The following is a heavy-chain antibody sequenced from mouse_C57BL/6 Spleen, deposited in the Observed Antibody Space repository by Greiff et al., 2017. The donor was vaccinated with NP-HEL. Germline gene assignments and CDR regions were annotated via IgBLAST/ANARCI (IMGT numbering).Heavy chain of an antibody. J-gene: IGHJ1*03. CDR2: IRNKATGSTT. Sequence: EVQVVESGGGLVQPGGSLSLSCAASGFTFTDYYMSWVRQPPGKALEWLGFIRNKATGSTTEYSASVKGRFTISRDNSQSILYLQMNALRAEDSATYYCARRDYGSREYFDVWGTGTTVTVSS. CDR1: GFTFTDYY. V-gene: IGHV7-3*01. CDR3: ARRDYGSREYFDV. D-gene: IGHD1-1*01.